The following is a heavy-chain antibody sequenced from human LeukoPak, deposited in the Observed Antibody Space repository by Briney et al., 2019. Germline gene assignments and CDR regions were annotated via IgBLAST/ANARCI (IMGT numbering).Heavy chain of an antibody. J-gene: IGHJ6*03. D-gene: IGHD2-2*01. V-gene: IGHV4-39*01. CDR1: GGSISSSSYY. CDR2: IFYSGST. Sequence: SETLSLTCTVSGGSISSSSYYWGWIRQPPGKGLEWTGSIFYSGSTYYNPSLKSRVTISVDTSQNQFSLKLSSVTASDTAMYYCARLGYCDSSSCYLHYHYYMDVWGKGTTVTVSS. CDR3: ARLGYCDSSSCYLHYHYYMDV.